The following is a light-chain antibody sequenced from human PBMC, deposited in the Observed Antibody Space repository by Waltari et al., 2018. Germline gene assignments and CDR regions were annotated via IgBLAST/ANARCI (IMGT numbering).Light chain of an antibody. CDR1: SSNIGSNF. CDR3: AAWDDSLNGHHV. Sequence: QSVLTQPPSASGTPGQRVTISCSGSSSNIGSNFVNWYQQLPGAAPKLLIFSNGQRPAGVPARFSGSKSGTSASLASSGLQSEDEADYYCAAWDDSLNGHHVFGTGTKVTVL. CDR2: SNG. J-gene: IGLJ1*01. V-gene: IGLV1-44*01.